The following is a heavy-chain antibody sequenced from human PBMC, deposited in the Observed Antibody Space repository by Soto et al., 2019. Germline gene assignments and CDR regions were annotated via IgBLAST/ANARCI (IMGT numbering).Heavy chain of an antibody. CDR2: ISGSAGST. V-gene: IGHV3-23*01. J-gene: IGHJ4*02. CDR1: GFTFSTYA. CDR3: AKDAGRECNSASCSAFPLLDY. Sequence: EVQVLESGGGLVQPGGSLRLSCAASGFTFSTYAMSWVRQAPGKGLEWVSSISGSAGSTYYAESVKGRFTVSRDHSKDTVDPQMNSPKGQGTAVYYCAKDAGRECNSASCSAFPLLDYWGQGTLVTVSS. D-gene: IGHD2-2*01.